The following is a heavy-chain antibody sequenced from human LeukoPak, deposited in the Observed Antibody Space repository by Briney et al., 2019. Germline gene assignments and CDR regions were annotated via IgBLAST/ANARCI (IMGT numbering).Heavy chain of an antibody. J-gene: IGHJ4*02. CDR1: GGTFSSYA. Sequence: ASVKVSCKASGGTFSSYAISWVRQAPGQGLEWMGGIIPIFGTANYAQKFQGRVTITADESTSTAYMELSSLRSEDTAVYYCARSIPSHIVATIETYFDYWGQGTLVTVSS. D-gene: IGHD5-12*01. CDR3: ARSIPSHIVATIETYFDY. CDR2: IIPIFGTA. V-gene: IGHV1-69*13.